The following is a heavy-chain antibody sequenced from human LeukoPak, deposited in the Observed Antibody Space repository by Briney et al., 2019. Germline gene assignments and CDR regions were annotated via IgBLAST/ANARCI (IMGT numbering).Heavy chain of an antibody. J-gene: IGHJ4*02. CDR1: GYTFTNHW. V-gene: IGHV5-51*01. CDR2: IYPGDSDT. CDR3: ARRSGGGGGPFDY. Sequence: GESLKISCKGSGYTFTNHWIGWVRQMPGKGLEWVAMIYPGDSDTRYSPSLQGQVTISVDKYISTAYLQWSSLKASDTAMYYCARRSGGGGGPFDYWSQGTLVTVSS. D-gene: IGHD6-19*01.